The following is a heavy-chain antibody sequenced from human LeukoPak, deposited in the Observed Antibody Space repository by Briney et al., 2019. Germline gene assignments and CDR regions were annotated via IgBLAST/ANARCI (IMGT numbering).Heavy chain of an antibody. V-gene: IGHV4-61*02. Sequence: SETLSLTCTVSGGSISSGSYYWSWLRQPAGKGLEWIGRIYTSGSTNYNPSLKSRVTISVDTSKNQFSLKLSSVTAADTAVYHCARDGLWGAMVDFDIWGQGTMVTVSS. CDR1: GGSISSGSYY. CDR3: ARDGLWGAMVDFDI. D-gene: IGHD5-18*01. J-gene: IGHJ3*02. CDR2: IYTSGST.